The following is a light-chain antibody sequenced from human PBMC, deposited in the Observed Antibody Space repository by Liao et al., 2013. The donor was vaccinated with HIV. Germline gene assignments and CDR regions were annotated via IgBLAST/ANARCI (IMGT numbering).Light chain of an antibody. CDR2: QDK. CDR3: QMWDSGAPNWV. Sequence: SYDLTQPPSVSVSPGQTASITCSGDKLGNKYVSWYQQRPGQSPMVVIYQDKKRPSGIPERFSGSNSGNTATLTISGTLPMDEADYFCQMWDSGAPNWVFGGGTKLSVL. V-gene: IGLV3-1*01. CDR1: KLGNKY. J-gene: IGLJ3*02.